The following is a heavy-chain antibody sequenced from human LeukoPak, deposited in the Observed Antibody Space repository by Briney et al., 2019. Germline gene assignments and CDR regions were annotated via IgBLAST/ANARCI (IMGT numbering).Heavy chain of an antibody. J-gene: IGHJ4*02. CDR1: GGSLSSYY. Sequence: SETLSLSCTVSGGSLSSYYWSWIRQPPGKGLEWIGYIYYSGSTNYNPSLKSRVTISVDTSKNQFSLKLSSVTAADTAVYYCARGAKEYGSGSFDYWGQGTLVTVSS. CDR3: ARGAKEYGSGSFDY. D-gene: IGHD3-10*01. CDR2: IYYSGST. V-gene: IGHV4-59*01.